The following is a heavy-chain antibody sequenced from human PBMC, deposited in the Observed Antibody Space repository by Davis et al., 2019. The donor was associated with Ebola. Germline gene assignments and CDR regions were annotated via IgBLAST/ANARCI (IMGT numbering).Heavy chain of an antibody. V-gene: IGHV1-2*04. J-gene: IGHJ4*02. CDR1: GYTFTGYY. Sequence: ASVKVSCKASGYTFTGYYMHWVRQAPGQGLEWMGWINPNSGGTNYAQKFQGWVTMTRDTSISTAYMELSRLRSDDTAVYYCARGMTAYCGGDCYTDFDYWGQGTLVTVSS. D-gene: IGHD2-21*02. CDR2: INPNSGGT. CDR3: ARGMTAYCGGDCYTDFDY.